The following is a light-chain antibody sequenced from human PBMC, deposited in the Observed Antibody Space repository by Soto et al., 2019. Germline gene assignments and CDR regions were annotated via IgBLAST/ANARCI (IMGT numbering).Light chain of an antibody. J-gene: IGKJ5*01. V-gene: IGKV3-15*01. Sequence: MTQSLDTVSVTLGERATLYCRASQSVSSNLAWYQQKPGQAPRLLIYGASTRATGIPARFSGSGSGTEFTLTISSLQSEDFAVYYCQQYNNWPITFAQGTRLEIK. CDR2: GAS. CDR1: QSVSSN. CDR3: QQYNNWPIT.